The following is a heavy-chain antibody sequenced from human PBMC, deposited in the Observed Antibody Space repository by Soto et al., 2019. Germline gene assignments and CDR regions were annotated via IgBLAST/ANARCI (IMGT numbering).Heavy chain of an antibody. J-gene: IGHJ3*01. CDR1: GFTFSYYW. D-gene: IGHD1-26*01. V-gene: IGHV3-74*03. CDR3: ARGDRGAFDL. Sequence: EVQLVESGGGLVQPGESLRISCAASGFTFSYYWMHWVRQAPGKGLVWVSRIHSDGSSTTYADSVKDRFTISRDNARNTLYLQMNSLRAEDTAVYYCARGDRGAFDLWGQGTVLTVSS. CDR2: IHSDGSST.